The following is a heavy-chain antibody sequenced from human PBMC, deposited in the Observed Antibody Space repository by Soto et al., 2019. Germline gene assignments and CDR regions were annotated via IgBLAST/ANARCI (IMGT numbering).Heavy chain of an antibody. J-gene: IGHJ4*02. Sequence: QVQLVQSGAEVKKPGSSVKVSCKASGGTFSSYTISWVRQAPGQGLEWMGRIIPILGIANYAQKFQGRVTLTADKSTSTAYMELSSLRSEDTAVYYCARGAYGDYGYFDYWGQGTLVTVSS. D-gene: IGHD4-17*01. V-gene: IGHV1-69*02. CDR3: ARGAYGDYGYFDY. CDR1: GGTFSSYT. CDR2: IIPILGIA.